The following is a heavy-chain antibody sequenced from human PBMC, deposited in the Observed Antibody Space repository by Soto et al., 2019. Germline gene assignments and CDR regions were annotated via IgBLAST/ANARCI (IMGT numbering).Heavy chain of an antibody. Sequence: QVQLVQSGAEVKKPGASVKVSCKVSGHTLTELSMYWVRQAPGKGLEWMGGFDPEDGESIYAQKFQGRVTMTADTSTDTAYMELSSLRSEDTAVYYCATSYDSSGYYNYYNGMDVWGQGTTVTVSS. V-gene: IGHV1-24*01. CDR2: FDPEDGES. CDR3: ATSYDSSGYYNYYNGMDV. D-gene: IGHD3-22*01. CDR1: GHTLTELS. J-gene: IGHJ6*02.